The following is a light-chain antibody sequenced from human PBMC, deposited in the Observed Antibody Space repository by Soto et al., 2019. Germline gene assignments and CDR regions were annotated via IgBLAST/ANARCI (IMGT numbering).Light chain of an antibody. J-gene: IGKJ5*01. V-gene: IGKV3-15*01. CDR3: NKYNKWPNPIT. CDR1: QSVSSN. Sequence: EIVLTQSPVTLSLSPGERATLSCRASQSVSSNLAWYQQKPGQAPRLLIYGASTRATGIPARFSGSGSGTEFTLTISSLQSEEFAVYYCNKYNKWPNPITFGQETRLE. CDR2: GAS.